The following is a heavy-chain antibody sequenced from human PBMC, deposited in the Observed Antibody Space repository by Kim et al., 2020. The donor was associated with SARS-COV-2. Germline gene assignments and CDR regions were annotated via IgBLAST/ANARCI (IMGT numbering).Heavy chain of an antibody. CDR1: GYTFTSYA. V-gene: IGHV1-3*01. CDR2: INAGNGNT. D-gene: IGHD3-10*01. Sequence: ASVKVSCKASGYTFTSYAMHWVRQAPGQRLEWMGWINAGNGNTKYSQKFQGRVTITRDTSASTAYMELSSLRSEDTAVYYCARDEGYYYGSGSRGFDPWGQGTLVTVSS. CDR3: ARDEGYYYGSGSRGFDP. J-gene: IGHJ5*02.